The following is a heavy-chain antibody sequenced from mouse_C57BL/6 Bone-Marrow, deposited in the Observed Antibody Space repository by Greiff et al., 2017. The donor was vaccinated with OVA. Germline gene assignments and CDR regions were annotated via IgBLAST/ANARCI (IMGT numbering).Heavy chain of an antibody. J-gene: IGHJ1*03. Sequence: QVQLQQSGAELVRPGASVKLSCKASGYTFTDSYINWVKQRPGQGLEWIARIYPGSGNTYYNEKFKGKATLTAEKSSSTAYMQLSSLTSEDSAVYFCASSDDGYYWYFDVWGTGTTVTVSS. CDR2: IYPGSGNT. D-gene: IGHD2-3*01. CDR1: GYTFTDSY. V-gene: IGHV1-76*01. CDR3: ASSDDGYYWYFDV.